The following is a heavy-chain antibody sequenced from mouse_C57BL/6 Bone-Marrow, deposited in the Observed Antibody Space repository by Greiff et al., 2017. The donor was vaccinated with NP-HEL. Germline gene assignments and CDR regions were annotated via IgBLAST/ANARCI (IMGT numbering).Heavy chain of an antibody. V-gene: IGHV1-72*01. CDR2: IDPNSGGT. J-gene: IGHJ1*03. D-gene: IGHD1-2*01. Sequence: VQLQQPGADLVKPGASVKLSCTASGYTFTSYWMHWVKQRPGRGLEWIGRIDPNSGGTKFNEKFKTKATLTVDKPSSTAYMQLSSLTSEDSAVFYGAGDYYGCGGWDGDVWGTGTTVTVSA. CDR1: GYTFTSYW. CDR3: AGDYYGCGGWDGDV.